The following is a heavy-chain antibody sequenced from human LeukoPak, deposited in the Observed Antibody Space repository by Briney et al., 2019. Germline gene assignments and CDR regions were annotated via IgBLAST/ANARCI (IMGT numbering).Heavy chain of an antibody. J-gene: IGHJ5*02. CDR3: ARANDSSGYYGFDP. Sequence: SETLSLTCTVSGGSISSSSYYWSWIRQPPGKGLEWIGYIYYSGSTYYNPSLKSRVTMSVDTSKNQFSLKLSSVTAADTAVYYCARANDSSGYYGFDPWGQGTLVTVSS. CDR2: IYYSGST. D-gene: IGHD3-22*01. CDR1: GGSISSSSYY. V-gene: IGHV4-30-4*01.